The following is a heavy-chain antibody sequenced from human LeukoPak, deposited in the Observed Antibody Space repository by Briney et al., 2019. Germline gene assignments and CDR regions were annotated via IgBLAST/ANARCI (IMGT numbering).Heavy chain of an antibody. CDR2: VYSSGST. CDR3: ARHYCGGDCYSRWYFDP. CDR1: GGSISNYY. D-gene: IGHD2-21*02. V-gene: IGHV4-4*07. Sequence: SETLSLTCTVSGGSISNYYWSWIRQPAGKGLEWIGRVYSSGSTNYNPSLKSRVTMSVDTSKNQFSLKLSSVTAADTAVYYCARHYCGGDCYSRWYFDPWGRGTLVTVSS. J-gene: IGHJ2*01.